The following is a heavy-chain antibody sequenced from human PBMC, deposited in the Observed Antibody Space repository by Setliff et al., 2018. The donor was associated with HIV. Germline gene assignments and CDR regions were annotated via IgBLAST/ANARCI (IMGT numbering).Heavy chain of an antibody. CDR3: ATDYGNYASAFDI. V-gene: IGHV1-3*04. CDR2: INTDNGYT. J-gene: IGHJ3*02. Sequence: GASVKVSCKASGYTFTYYPMHWVRQAPGQRLEWMGWINTDNGYTKYSQKFQGRVTITRDTSASTAYMELSSLRSEDTAVYYCATDYGNYASAFDIWGQGTMVTVSS. CDR1: GYTFTYYP. D-gene: IGHD4-17*01.